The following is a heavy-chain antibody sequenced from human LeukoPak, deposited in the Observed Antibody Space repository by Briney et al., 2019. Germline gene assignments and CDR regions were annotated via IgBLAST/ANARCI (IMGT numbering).Heavy chain of an antibody. CDR2: IYYNGRT. CDR1: GDSISSGDYY. Sequence: SETLSLTCTVSGDSISSGDYYWSWVRQHPGKGREWLGHIYYNGRTDCIPYLQSRITLSLDTSKNEFSLRLTSVTAADTAVYYCARGRDVCSSTSCRGQSWFVSWGQGTLVTVSS. V-gene: IGHV4-31*03. D-gene: IGHD2-2*01. CDR3: ARGRDVCSSTSCRGQSWFVS. J-gene: IGHJ5*01.